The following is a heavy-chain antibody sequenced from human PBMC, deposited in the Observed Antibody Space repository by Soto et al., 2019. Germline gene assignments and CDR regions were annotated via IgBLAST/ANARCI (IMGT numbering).Heavy chain of an antibody. CDR2: IKNDGSGA. V-gene: IGHV3-74*01. J-gene: IGHJ4*02. CDR1: GFTFSNYW. D-gene: IGHD3-22*01. CDR3: TRGDGDYHDGNGYLGRH. Sequence: EVPLVESVGDLVQPGGSLRLSCLASGFTFSNYWMHWVRQPPGKGLEWVSRIKNDGSGAYYADSVKGRFTISRDNAKNTLYLQMNSLRVEDTAVYYCTRGDGDYHDGNGYLGRHWGQGTLVTVSS.